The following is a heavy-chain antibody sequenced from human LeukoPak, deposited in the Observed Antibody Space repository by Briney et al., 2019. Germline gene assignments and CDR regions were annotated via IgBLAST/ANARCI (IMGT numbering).Heavy chain of an antibody. CDR2: IKQDGSEK. CDR3: ARAYYDNSGAFDI. CDR1: GFTFSSYW. D-gene: IGHD3-22*01. V-gene: IGHV3-7*01. Sequence: GGSLRLSCAASGFTFSSYWMSWVRQAPGKGLEWVANIKQDGSEKYYVDSVKGRFTMSRDNAKNSLYLQMNSLRAEDTAVYYCARAYYDNSGAFDIWGQGTMVTVSS. J-gene: IGHJ3*02.